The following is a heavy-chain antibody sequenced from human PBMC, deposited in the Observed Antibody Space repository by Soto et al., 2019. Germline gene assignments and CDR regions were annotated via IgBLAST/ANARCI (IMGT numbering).Heavy chain of an antibody. D-gene: IGHD5-12*01. Sequence: EVQLVESGGGLVQPGGSLRLSCAASGFSFSNSWMHWVRQAPGKGLVWVSRISSDGSSTNYADSVKGRFIISRDNAKNTLYLQMNILRAEDTAVYYCVRPVVYSGYDRVFFDYWGQGTLVTVSS. CDR3: VRPVVYSGYDRVFFDY. CDR1: GFSFSNSW. CDR2: ISSDGSST. J-gene: IGHJ4*02. V-gene: IGHV3-74*01.